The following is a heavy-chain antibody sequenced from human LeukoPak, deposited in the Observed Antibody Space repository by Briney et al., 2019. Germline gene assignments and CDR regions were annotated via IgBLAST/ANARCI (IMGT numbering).Heavy chain of an antibody. CDR3: AKGEGSSGYRTYDY. CDR2: ISGSGGST. D-gene: IGHD3-22*01. CDR1: GFTFSSYG. V-gene: IGHV3-23*01. Sequence: GGSLRLSCAASGFTFSSYGMHWVRQAPGKGLEWVSAISGSGGSTYYADSVKGRFTISRDNSKNTLYLQMNSLRAEDTAVYYCAKGEGSSGYRTYDYWGQGTLVTVSS. J-gene: IGHJ4*02.